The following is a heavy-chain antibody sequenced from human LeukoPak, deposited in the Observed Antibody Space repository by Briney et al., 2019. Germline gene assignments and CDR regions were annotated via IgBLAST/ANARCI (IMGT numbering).Heavy chain of an antibody. D-gene: IGHD6-19*01. CDR2: ISYDGSNK. V-gene: IGHV3-30*18. Sequence: GGSLRLPCAASGFTFSSYGMHWVRQAPGKGLEWVAVISYDGSNKYYADSVKGRFTISRDNSKNTLYLQMNSLRAEDTAVYYCAKIRTVAGFDYWGQGTLVTVSS. J-gene: IGHJ4*02. CDR3: AKIRTVAGFDY. CDR1: GFTFSSYG.